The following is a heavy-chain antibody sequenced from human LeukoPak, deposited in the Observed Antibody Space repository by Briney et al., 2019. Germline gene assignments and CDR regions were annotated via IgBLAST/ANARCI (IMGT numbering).Heavy chain of an antibody. Sequence: ASVKVSCKASGYTFTDYYIHWVRQAPGQGLEWMGIINPSGGSTSYAQKFQGRVTMTRDTSTSTVYMELSSLRSEDTAVYYCARAGRGWPLDYWGQGTLVTVSS. V-gene: IGHV1-46*01. CDR2: INPSGGST. D-gene: IGHD6-19*01. J-gene: IGHJ4*02. CDR3: ARAGRGWPLDY. CDR1: GYTFTDYY.